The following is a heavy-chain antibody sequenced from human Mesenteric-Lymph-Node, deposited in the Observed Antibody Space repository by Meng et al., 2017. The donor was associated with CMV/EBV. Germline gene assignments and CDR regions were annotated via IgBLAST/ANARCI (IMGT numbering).Heavy chain of an antibody. CDR2: IKSKADGGTP. Sequence: EASAITFTSAWRSWVRQAPGKGPERVGHIKSKADGGTPDYAAPVKGRFSISRDDSKDMLYLQMNSLKTEDTAVYYCTTGPKGWNPDFWGQGTLVTVSS. CDR3: TTGPKGWNPDF. J-gene: IGHJ4*02. D-gene: IGHD1-1*01. CDR1: AITFTSAW. V-gene: IGHV3-15*01.